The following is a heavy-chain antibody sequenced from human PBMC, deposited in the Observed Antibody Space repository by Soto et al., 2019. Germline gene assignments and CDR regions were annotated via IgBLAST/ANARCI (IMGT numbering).Heavy chain of an antibody. Sequence: QVQLQESGPGLVKASQTLSLTCTVFGGSIAGGDYYCAWIRQPPGRGLEWIGYIYSSGTTYYNPSLKGPLTISLAQSQVYLKLTSVTATDTGVYYCARGYYDGSDYYVGSPAFEYWGQGARVSVSS. CDR3: ARGYYDGSDYYVGSPAFEY. V-gene: IGHV4-30-4*01. J-gene: IGHJ4*02. D-gene: IGHD3-22*01. CDR1: GGSIAGGDYY. CDR2: IYSSGTT.